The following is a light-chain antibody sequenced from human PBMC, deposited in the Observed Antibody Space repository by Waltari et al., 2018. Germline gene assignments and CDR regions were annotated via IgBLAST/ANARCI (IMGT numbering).Light chain of an antibody. CDR2: LGS. Sequence: IVMTQSPFSLSVTPGEPASFSCRSSQRLLDNNGNKFLDWYLQKPGQSPELLIFLGSNRLSGVPDRFSGSGSGTDYTLNISRVEAEDAGTYYCMQALHTPYTFGQGTKLEIK. V-gene: IGKV2-28*01. CDR3: MQALHTPYT. J-gene: IGKJ2*01. CDR1: QRLLDNNGNKF.